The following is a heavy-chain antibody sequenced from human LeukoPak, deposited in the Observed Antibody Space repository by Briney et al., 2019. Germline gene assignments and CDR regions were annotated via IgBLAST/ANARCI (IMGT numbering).Heavy chain of an antibody. D-gene: IGHD5-12*01. CDR2: IYYSGST. J-gene: IGHJ5*02. V-gene: IGHV4-59*08. CDR1: GGSISSYY. Sequence: SETLSLTCTVSGGSISSYYWSWIRQPPGKGLEWIGYIYYSGSTNYNPSLKSRATISVDTSKNQFSLKLSSVTAADTAVYYCARRSGYDYGWFDPWGQGTLVTVPS. CDR3: ARRSGYDYGWFDP.